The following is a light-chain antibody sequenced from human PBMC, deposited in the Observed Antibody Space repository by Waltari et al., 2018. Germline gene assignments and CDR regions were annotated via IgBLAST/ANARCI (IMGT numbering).Light chain of an antibody. Sequence: QSALTPPASVSGSPGQSITISCTGTSSDVGRYDLVSWYQQHPDKAPKLLVFEDSKWPSGVSNRFSGSKSGNTASLTISGLQAEDEADYYCCSYADSRTWVFGGGTKLTVL. CDR3: CSYADSRTWV. CDR1: SSDVGRYDL. J-gene: IGLJ3*02. CDR2: EDS. V-gene: IGLV2-23*01.